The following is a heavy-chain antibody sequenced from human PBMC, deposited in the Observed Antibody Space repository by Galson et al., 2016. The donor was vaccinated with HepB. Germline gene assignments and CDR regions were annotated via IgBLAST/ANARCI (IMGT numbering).Heavy chain of an antibody. CDR2: ISGSGGST. J-gene: IGHJ4*02. Sequence: SLRLSCAASGFTFRNYAMSWVRQAPGKGLEWVSAISGSGGSTYYADSVKGRFTISRDNSKNTLYLQMNSLRAEDTAVYHCAKARDGLRYFDRYYFDYWGQGTLVTVSS. D-gene: IGHD3-9*01. CDR1: GFTFRNYA. CDR3: AKARDGLRYFDRYYFDY. V-gene: IGHV3-23*01.